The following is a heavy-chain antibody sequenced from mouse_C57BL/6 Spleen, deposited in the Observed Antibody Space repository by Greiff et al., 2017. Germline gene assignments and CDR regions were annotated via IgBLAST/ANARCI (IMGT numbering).Heavy chain of an antibody. J-gene: IGHJ3*01. CDR2: IDPENGDT. CDR1: GFNIKDDY. Sequence: VQLQQSGAELVRPGASVKLSCTASGFNIKDDYMHWVKQRPEQGLEWIGWIDPENGDTEYASKFQGKATITADTSSNTAYLQLSSLTSEDTAVYYCTTYDYDDAYWGQGTLVTVSA. V-gene: IGHV14-4*01. D-gene: IGHD2-4*01. CDR3: TTYDYDDAY.